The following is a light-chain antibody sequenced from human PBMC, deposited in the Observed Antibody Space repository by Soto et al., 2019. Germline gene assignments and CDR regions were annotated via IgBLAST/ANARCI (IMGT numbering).Light chain of an antibody. CDR3: QQHGYSPRT. V-gene: IGKV3-20*01. Sequence: EIVLTQSPGTLSLSPGERGTLSCRASQSVSSNYLAWYQQRPGQAPRLLIYGASSRATGIPDRFSGSESGTDFTLTISRLEPEDFAVYYCQQHGYSPRTFGQGTKLEIK. CDR2: GAS. CDR1: QSVSSNY. J-gene: IGKJ2*02.